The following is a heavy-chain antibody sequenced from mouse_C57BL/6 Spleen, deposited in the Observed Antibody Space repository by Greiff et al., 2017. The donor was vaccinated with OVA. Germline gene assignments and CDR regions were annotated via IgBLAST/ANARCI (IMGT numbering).Heavy chain of an antibody. Sequence: QVQLKQPGAELVKPGASVKMSCTASGYTFTSYWITWVKQRPGQGLEWIGDIYPGSGSTNYNEKFKSKATMPVDTSSITAYMQLSSLTSEDTAVYDCARFDYDYDEVLAYWGQGTLVTVSA. CDR2: IYPGSGST. CDR1: GYTFTSYW. D-gene: IGHD2-4*01. CDR3: ARFDYDYDEVLAY. J-gene: IGHJ3*01. V-gene: IGHV1-55*01.